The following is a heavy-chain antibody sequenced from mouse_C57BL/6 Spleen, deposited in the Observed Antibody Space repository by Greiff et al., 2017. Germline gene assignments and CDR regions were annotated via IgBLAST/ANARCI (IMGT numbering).Heavy chain of an antibody. CDR3: AEGIYYYGSSSAWFAY. Sequence: QVHVKQSGAELARPGASVKLSCKASGYTFPSYGISWVKQRTGQGLEWIGEIYPRSGNTYYNEKFKGKATLTADKSSSTAYMELRSLTSEDSAVYFCAEGIYYYGSSSAWFAYWGQGTLVTVSA. CDR1: GYTFPSYG. CDR2: IYPRSGNT. V-gene: IGHV1-81*01. J-gene: IGHJ3*01. D-gene: IGHD1-1*01.